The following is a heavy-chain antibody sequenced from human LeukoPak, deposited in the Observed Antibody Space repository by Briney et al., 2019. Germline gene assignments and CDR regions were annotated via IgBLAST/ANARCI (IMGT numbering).Heavy chain of an antibody. D-gene: IGHD3-22*01. J-gene: IGHJ4*02. CDR2: ISSSGSTI. V-gene: IGHV3-11*04. Sequence: GGSLRLSCAASGFTFSDYYMSWIRQAPGKGLEWVSYISSSGSTIYYADSVKGRFTISRDNAKNSLYLQMNSLRVEDTAVYYCARDRDPYDSSAYQSDYWGQGTLVTVSS. CDR3: ARDRDPYDSSAYQSDY. CDR1: GFTFSDYY.